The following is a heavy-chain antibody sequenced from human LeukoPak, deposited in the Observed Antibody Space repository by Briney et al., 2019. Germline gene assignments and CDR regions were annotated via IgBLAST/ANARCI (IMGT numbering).Heavy chain of an antibody. Sequence: GASVKVSCKASGYTFTNFGISWVRQAPGQGLEWMGWISAYNGNTSYAQKFQGRVTMTRDTSTSTVYMELSSLRSEDTAVYYCARDSYYYDSSGPEIATDFDYWGQGTLVTVSS. V-gene: IGHV1-18*01. CDR1: GYTFTNFG. D-gene: IGHD3-22*01. CDR3: ARDSYYYDSSGPEIATDFDY. CDR2: ISAYNGNT. J-gene: IGHJ4*02.